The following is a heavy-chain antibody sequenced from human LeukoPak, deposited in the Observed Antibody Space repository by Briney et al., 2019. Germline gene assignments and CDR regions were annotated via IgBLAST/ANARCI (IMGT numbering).Heavy chain of an antibody. J-gene: IGHJ6*02. CDR3: ARDNWNYGSSMDV. D-gene: IGHD1-7*01. CDR1: GGSISSYY. V-gene: IGHV4-59*01. Sequence: SETLSLTCTVSGGSISSYYWSWIRQPPGKGLEWIGYIYYSGSTNYNPSLKSRVTISVDTSRNQFSLKLSSVTAADTAVYYCARDNWNYGSSMDVWGQGTTVTVSS. CDR2: IYYSGST.